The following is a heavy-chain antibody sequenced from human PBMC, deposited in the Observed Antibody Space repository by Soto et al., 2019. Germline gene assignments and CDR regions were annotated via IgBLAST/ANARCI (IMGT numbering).Heavy chain of an antibody. Sequence: QVQLVQSGAEVKKPGSSVKVSCEASGYTFIDYYMHWVRQAPGQGFEWMGRISPKSGGTNYAQKFQGRVTMTWDTSLNTAYMELSSLMSEDTAVYYCAIPPGYISDWYYFDLCGQGTLVTVSS. D-gene: IGHD6-19*01. J-gene: IGHJ4*02. V-gene: IGHV1-2*02. CDR2: ISPKSGGT. CDR1: GYTFIDYY. CDR3: AIPPGYISDWYYFDL.